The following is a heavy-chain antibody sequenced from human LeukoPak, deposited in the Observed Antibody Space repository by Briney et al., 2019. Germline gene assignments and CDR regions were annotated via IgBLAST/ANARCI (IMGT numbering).Heavy chain of an antibody. V-gene: IGHV4-34*01. CDR2: INHSGST. J-gene: IGHJ4*02. Sequence: SETLSLTCAVYGGSFSGYYWSWIRQPPGKGLEWIGEINHSGSTNYNPSLKSRVTISVDTSKNQFSLKLSSVTAADTAVYYCARRHGPFYYYDSSGYSPYWGQGTLVTVSS. CDR3: ARRHGPFYYYDSSGYSPY. D-gene: IGHD3-22*01. CDR1: GGSFSGYY.